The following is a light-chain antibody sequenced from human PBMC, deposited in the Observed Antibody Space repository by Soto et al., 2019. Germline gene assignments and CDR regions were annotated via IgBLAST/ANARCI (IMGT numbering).Light chain of an antibody. J-gene: IGLJ2*01. CDR1: SSNIGAGYD. CDR2: GYN. Sequence: QSALTQPPSVSGAPGQRVTISCTGSSSNIGAGYDVHWYQQLPGTAPKLLIYGYNNRPSGVPDRFSGSKSGTSASLAITGLQAEDEADYYCQSYDSSLSGSGSLSGSVFGGGTKLTVL. V-gene: IGLV1-40*01. CDR3: QSYDSSLSGSGSLSGSV.